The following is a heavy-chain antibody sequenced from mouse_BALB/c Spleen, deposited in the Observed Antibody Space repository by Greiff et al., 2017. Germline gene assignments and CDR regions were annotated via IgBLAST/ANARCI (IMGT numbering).Heavy chain of an antibody. CDR2: IYPGDGDT. J-gene: IGHJ2*01. D-gene: IGHD1-2*01. CDR1: GYTFTSYW. Sequence: VQLQQSGAELSRPGASVKLSCKASGYTFTSYWMQWVKQRPGQGLEWIGAIYPGDGDTRYTQKFKGKATLTADKSSSTAYMQLSSLASEDSAVYYCARRFITTRYFDYWGQGTTLTVSS. CDR3: ARRFITTRYFDY. V-gene: IGHV1-87*01.